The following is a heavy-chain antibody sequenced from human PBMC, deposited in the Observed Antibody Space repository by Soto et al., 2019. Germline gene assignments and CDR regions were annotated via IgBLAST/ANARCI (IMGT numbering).Heavy chain of an antibody. CDR2: INHSGST. D-gene: IGHD1-7*01. V-gene: IGHV4-34*01. Sequence: TSETLSLTCAVYGGSFSGYYWSWIRQPPGKGLEWIGEINHSGSTNYNPSLKSRVTISVDTSKNQFSLKLSSVTAADTAVYYCARGQSGYNWNYLPSNWIDPRGQGTLVTVSS. CDR3: ARGQSGYNWNYLPSNWIDP. J-gene: IGHJ5*02. CDR1: GGSFSGYY.